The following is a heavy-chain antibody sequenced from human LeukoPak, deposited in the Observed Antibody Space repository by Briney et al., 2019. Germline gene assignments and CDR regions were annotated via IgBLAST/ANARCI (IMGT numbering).Heavy chain of an antibody. V-gene: IGHV3-7*01. CDR2: INQDGGEI. Sequence: GGSLRLSCAASGFTFSSSWMTWVRQAPGKGLEWVASINQDGGEIHYVDSVKGRFTISRDNAKNTLYLQMNSLRAEDTAVYYCARSYYEYYYDSSGYYRPYFDYWGQGTLVTVSS. CDR1: GFTFSSSW. J-gene: IGHJ4*02. D-gene: IGHD3-22*01. CDR3: ARSYYEYYYDSSGYYRPYFDY.